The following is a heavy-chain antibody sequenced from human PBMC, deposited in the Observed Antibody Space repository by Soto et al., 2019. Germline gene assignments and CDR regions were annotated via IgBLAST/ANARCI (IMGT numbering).Heavy chain of an antibody. CDR3: AIDSSGYPGGYFDY. V-gene: IGHV3-23*01. Sequence: EVQLLESGGGLVQPGGSLRLSCAASGFTFSSYAMSWVRQAPGKGLEWVSAISGSGGSTYYADSVKGRFTISRDNSKNTLYLQMSSLRAEDTAVYYCAIDSSGYPGGYFDYWGQGTLVTVSS. CDR2: ISGSGGST. CDR1: GFTFSSYA. D-gene: IGHD3-22*01. J-gene: IGHJ4*02.